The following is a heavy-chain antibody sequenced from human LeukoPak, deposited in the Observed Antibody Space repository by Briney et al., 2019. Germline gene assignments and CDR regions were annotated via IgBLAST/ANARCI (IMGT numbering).Heavy chain of an antibody. CDR1: GFTFTISA. J-gene: IGHJ5*02. Sequence: SVTVSFKASGFTFTISAVQWVRQARGQRQEWIGWIVVGSGNTNYAQKFQERVTITRDMSTSTAYMELSSLRSEDTAVYYCAAKGIAAAGTRRWFDPWGQGTLVTVSS. V-gene: IGHV1-58*01. CDR3: AAKGIAAAGTRRWFDP. D-gene: IGHD6-13*01. CDR2: IVVGSGNT.